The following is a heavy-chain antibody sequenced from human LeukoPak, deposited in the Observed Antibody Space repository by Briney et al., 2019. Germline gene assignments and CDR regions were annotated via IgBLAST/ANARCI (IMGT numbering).Heavy chain of an antibody. CDR3: ARDIYYDSSGYCYGAFDI. D-gene: IGHD3-22*01. Sequence: PSETLSLTCTVSGGSISSYYWSWIRQPPGKGLEWSGYIYYSGSTNYNPSLKSRVTISVDTSKNQFSLKLSCVTAADTAVYYCARDIYYDSSGYCYGAFDIWGQGTMVTVSS. J-gene: IGHJ3*02. V-gene: IGHV4-59*01. CDR1: GGSISSYY. CDR2: IYYSGST.